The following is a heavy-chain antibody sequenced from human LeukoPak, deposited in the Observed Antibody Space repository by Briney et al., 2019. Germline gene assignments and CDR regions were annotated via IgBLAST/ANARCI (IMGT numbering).Heavy chain of an antibody. CDR3: TKETPQMDV. D-gene: IGHD2-15*01. V-gene: IGHV3-48*03. CDR2: ISSTGNTV. J-gene: IGHJ6*04. Sequence: AGGSLRLSCAASGFTFSSYEMNWVRQAPGQGLDWVAYISSTGNTVHYAGSVKGRFTISRDNAKNSLYLQMNRLRAEDTAVYYCTKETPQMDVWGKGNTVIVSS. CDR1: GFTFSSYE.